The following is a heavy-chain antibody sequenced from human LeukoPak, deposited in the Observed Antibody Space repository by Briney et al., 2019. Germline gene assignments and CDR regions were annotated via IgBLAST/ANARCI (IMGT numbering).Heavy chain of an antibody. CDR3: AGTDYGDYSTGYYGMDV. J-gene: IGHJ6*02. CDR1: GFTVSSNY. CDR2: IYSGGST. D-gene: IGHD4-17*01. V-gene: IGHV3-66*01. Sequence: GGSLRLPCAASGFTVSSNYMSWVRQAPGKGLEWVSVIYSGGSTYYADSVKGRFTISRDNSKNTLYLQMNNLRAEDTAVYYCAGTDYGDYSTGYYGMDVWGQGTTVTVSS.